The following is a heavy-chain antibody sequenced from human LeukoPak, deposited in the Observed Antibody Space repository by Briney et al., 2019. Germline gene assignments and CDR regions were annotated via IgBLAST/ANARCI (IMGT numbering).Heavy chain of an antibody. CDR1: GGSISSCGYS. Sequence: SETLSLTCAVSGGSISSCGYSWSWIRQPPGKGLEWIGYIYHSGSTYYNPSLKSRVTISVDRSKNQFSLKLSSVTAADTAVYYCARGIAVAGPFDYWGQGTLVTVSS. V-gene: IGHV4-30-2*01. J-gene: IGHJ4*02. D-gene: IGHD6-19*01. CDR3: ARGIAVAGPFDY. CDR2: IYHSGST.